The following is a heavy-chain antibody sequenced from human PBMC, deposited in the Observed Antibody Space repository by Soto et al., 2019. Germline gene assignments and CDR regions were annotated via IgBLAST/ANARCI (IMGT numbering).Heavy chain of an antibody. J-gene: IGHJ6*01. CDR3: ARAQGGRQQLDTSKEWTQQNYDYYGLDV. CDR1: GFTFSSYT. Sequence: ESGGGVVQPGRSLRLSCAASGFTFSSYTMDWVRQAPGKGLEWVAVISYDGTNKYYADSVKGRFSISRDNSKNTLYLQMNSLGAEDTAVYYCARAQGGRQQLDTSKEWTQQNYDYYGLDVW. CDR2: ISYDGTNK. D-gene: IGHD6-13*01. V-gene: IGHV3-30-3*01.